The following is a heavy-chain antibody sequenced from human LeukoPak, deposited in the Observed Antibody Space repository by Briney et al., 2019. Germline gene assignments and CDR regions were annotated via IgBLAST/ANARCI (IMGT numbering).Heavy chain of an antibody. CDR2: VYNGGST. D-gene: IGHD3-22*01. V-gene: IGHV4-34*01. CDR3: ARGRLGSVVFEGYYYFMDV. J-gene: IGHJ6*03. Sequence: KTSETLSLTCAVYGGSFNDYFWTWIRQPPGKGLEWIGEVYNGGSTNYNPSLKSRVIISVDTSKNQFFLRLSSVTAADTAVYYCARGRLGSVVFEGYYYFMDVWGKGTTVTVSS. CDR1: GGSFNDYF.